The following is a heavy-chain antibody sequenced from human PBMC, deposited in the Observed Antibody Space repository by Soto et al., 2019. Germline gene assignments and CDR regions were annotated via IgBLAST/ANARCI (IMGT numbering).Heavy chain of an antibody. CDR1: GGTFSSYT. CDR2: IIPILGIA. D-gene: IGHD3-10*01. J-gene: IGHJ4*02. CDR3: ASVHGSGSH. Sequence: QVQLVQSGAEVKKPGSSVKVSCKASGGTFSSYTISWVRQAPGQGLEWMGRIIPILGIANYPQKFQGRVTITADKSTSKAYMELSSLRSEDTAVYYCASVHGSGSHWGQGTLVTVSS. V-gene: IGHV1-69*02.